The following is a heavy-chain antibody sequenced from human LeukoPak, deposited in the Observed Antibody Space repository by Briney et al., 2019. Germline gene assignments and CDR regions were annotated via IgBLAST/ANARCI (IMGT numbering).Heavy chain of an antibody. CDR1: GFTFSSYS. Sequence: GGSLRLSCAASGFTFSSYSMNWVRQAPGKGLEWVSYISSSSSTIYYADSVKGRFTISRGNAKNSLYLQMNSLRAEDTAVYYCARDCYGSGRKHDAFDIWGQGTMVTVSS. CDR2: ISSSSSTI. V-gene: IGHV3-48*01. CDR3: ARDCYGSGRKHDAFDI. J-gene: IGHJ3*02. D-gene: IGHD3-10*01.